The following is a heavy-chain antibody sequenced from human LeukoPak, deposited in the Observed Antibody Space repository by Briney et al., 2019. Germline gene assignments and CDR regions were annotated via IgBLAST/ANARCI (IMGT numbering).Heavy chain of an antibody. Sequence: GGSLRLSCAASGFTFSDAWMSWVRQAPGKGLEWVGRIKSKSAGETTDYAAPVKGRFTISRDDSKNTLYLQMNSLRAEDTAVYYCARDPPKNSYYDFWSGYWDYYYYGMDVWGQGTTVTVSS. D-gene: IGHD3-3*01. J-gene: IGHJ6*02. CDR2: IKSKSAGETT. CDR1: GFTFSDAW. V-gene: IGHV3-15*01. CDR3: ARDPPKNSYYDFWSGYWDYYYYGMDV.